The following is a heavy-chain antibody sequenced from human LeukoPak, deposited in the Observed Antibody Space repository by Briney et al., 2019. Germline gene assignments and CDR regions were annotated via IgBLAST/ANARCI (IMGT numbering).Heavy chain of an antibody. V-gene: IGHV1-18*01. J-gene: IGHJ6*02. CDR2: ISAYNGNT. CDR3: ARDCSSTSCYYYYYGMDV. D-gene: IGHD2-2*01. Sequence: ASVKVSCKASGYTFTSYGISWVRQAPGQGLEWMGWISAYNGNTNYAQKLQGRVTMTTDKSTRTAYMELRSLRSDDPAVYYCARDCSSTSCYYYYYGMDVWGQGTTVTVSS. CDR1: GYTFTSYG.